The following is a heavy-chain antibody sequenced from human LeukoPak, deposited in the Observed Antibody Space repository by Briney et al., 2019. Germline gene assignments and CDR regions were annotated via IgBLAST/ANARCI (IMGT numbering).Heavy chain of an antibody. CDR1: GFTFSNYN. J-gene: IGHJ4*02. CDR3: ARDHLDFDY. V-gene: IGHV3-21*01. Sequence: GGSLRLSCAASGFTFSNYNMKWVRQAPGTGLEWVSSISSSSSYIYYADSVKGRFTISRDNAKNSLYLQMNSLRAEDTAVYYCARDHLDFDYWGQGTLVTVSS. CDR2: ISSSSSYI.